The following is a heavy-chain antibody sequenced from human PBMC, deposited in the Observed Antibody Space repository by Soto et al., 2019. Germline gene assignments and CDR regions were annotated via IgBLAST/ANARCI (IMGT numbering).Heavy chain of an antibody. CDR1: GFTFRNYG. Sequence: QVQLVESGGGVVQPGRSLRLSCAASGFTFRNYGMHWVRQAPDMGLEWVAVILYDGTNVYYADSAKGRFTISRDNSKNTLYLQMNSLRAEDTAVYYCAREIAARPSYYYSMDVWGQGTTVTVSS. CDR2: ILYDGTNV. J-gene: IGHJ6*02. D-gene: IGHD6-6*01. V-gene: IGHV3-33*01. CDR3: AREIAARPSYYYSMDV.